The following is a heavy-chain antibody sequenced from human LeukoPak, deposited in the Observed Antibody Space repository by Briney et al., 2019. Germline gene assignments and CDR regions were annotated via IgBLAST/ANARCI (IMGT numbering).Heavy chain of an antibody. CDR1: GFTFSRYT. D-gene: IGHD3-10*01. Sequence: GGSLRLSCAASGFTFSRYTMNWVRQAPGKGLEWVSSISSSGSYIYYADSVKGRFTISRDNAKNSLYLQVNSLRDEDTAVYYCARAGGSGSYYKGVYFDYWGQGTLVTVSS. J-gene: IGHJ4*02. CDR2: ISSSGSYI. V-gene: IGHV3-21*01. CDR3: ARAGGSGSYYKGVYFDY.